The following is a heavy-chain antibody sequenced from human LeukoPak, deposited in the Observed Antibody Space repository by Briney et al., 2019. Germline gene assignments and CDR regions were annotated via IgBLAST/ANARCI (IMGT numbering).Heavy chain of an antibody. CDR3: ARDLTGWGIAAAGTPGMDV. CDR2: ISSSSSTI. D-gene: IGHD6-13*01. J-gene: IGHJ6*02. Sequence: PGGSLRLSCAASGFTFSSYSMNWVRQAPGKGLEWVSYISSSSSTIYYADSVKGRFTISRDNAKNSLYLQMNSLRAEDTAVYYCARDLTGWGIAAAGTPGMDVWGQGTTVTVSS. CDR1: GFTFSSYS. V-gene: IGHV3-48*01.